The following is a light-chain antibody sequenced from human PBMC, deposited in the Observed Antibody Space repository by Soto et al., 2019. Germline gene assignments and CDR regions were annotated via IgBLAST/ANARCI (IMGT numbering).Light chain of an antibody. CDR1: SGSIASNY. CDR2: ADN. CDR3: QSYDATNQV. V-gene: IGLV6-57*01. J-gene: IGLJ3*02. Sequence: NFMLTQPHSVSESPGKTVIISCTRSSGSIASNYVQWYQQRPGSSPTTVIYADNQRPSGVPDRFSGSIDSSSNSAYLTISGLETEDEADYFCQSYDATNQVFGGGTKLTVL.